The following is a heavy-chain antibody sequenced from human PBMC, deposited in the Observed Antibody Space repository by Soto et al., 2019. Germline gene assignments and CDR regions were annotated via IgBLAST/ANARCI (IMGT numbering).Heavy chain of an antibody. CDR3: ARSPMTTVVTPFDY. J-gene: IGHJ4*02. Sequence: QLQLQESGPGLVKPSETLSLTCTVSGGSISSSSYYWGWIRRPPGKGLEWIGSIYYSGSTYYNPSLKSRVTLSVDTSKNQFSLKLSSVTAADTAVYYCARSPMTTVVTPFDYWGQGTLVTVSS. D-gene: IGHD4-17*01. CDR1: GGSISSSSYY. V-gene: IGHV4-39*01. CDR2: IYYSGST.